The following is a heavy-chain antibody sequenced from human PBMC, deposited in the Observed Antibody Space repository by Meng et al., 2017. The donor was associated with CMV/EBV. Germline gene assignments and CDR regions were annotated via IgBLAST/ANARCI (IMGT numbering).Heavy chain of an antibody. Sequence: ASVKVSCKASGYTFSRHGIIWVRQAPGQGLEWIGWINAYNGDTKYGQKVQGRVTMTTDTSTSTAYMELRILRSDDTAVYYCARVGITTSGVVSHYDYWGQGTLVTVSS. CDR2: INAYNGDT. CDR1: GYTFSRHG. CDR3: ARVGITTSGVVSHYDY. D-gene: IGHD3-3*01. V-gene: IGHV1-18*01. J-gene: IGHJ4*02.